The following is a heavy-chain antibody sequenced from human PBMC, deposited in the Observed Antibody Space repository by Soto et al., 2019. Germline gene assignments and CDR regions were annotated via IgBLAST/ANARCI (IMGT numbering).Heavy chain of an antibody. D-gene: IGHD1-26*01. CDR1: GASITFVDYS. J-gene: IGHJ4*02. V-gene: IGHV4-30-2*01. CDR2: INHLETT. CDR3: ARGGGSDSFDY. Sequence: SETLSLTCTVSGASITFVDYSWSWIRQTPGKGLEWIGYINHLETTFYNPSFESRLTLSIDRAKNQFSLKLHSMSAADRAVYFCARGGGSDSFDYWGQGILVTVSS.